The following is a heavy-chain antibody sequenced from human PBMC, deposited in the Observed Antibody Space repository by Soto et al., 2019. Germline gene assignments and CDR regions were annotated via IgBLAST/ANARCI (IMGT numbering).Heavy chain of an antibody. V-gene: IGHV3-33*01. CDR1: GFTFSSYG. Sequence: GGSLRLSCAASGFTFSSYGMHWVRQAPGKGLEWVAVIWYDGSNKYHADSVKGRFTISRDNSKNTLYLQMNSLRAEDTAVYYCARVHEVQLWLNWFDPWGQGTLVTVSS. D-gene: IGHD5-18*01. CDR3: ARVHEVQLWLNWFDP. J-gene: IGHJ5*02. CDR2: IWYDGSNK.